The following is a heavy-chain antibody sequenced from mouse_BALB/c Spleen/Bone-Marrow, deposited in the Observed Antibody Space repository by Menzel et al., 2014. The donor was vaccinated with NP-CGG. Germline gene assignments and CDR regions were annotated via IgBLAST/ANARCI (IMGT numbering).Heavy chain of an antibody. CDR2: ILPGGGST. D-gene: IGHD1-1*02. CDR1: GYTFSDYW. V-gene: IGHV1-9*01. J-gene: IGHJ4*01. Sequence: QVQLKESGAELMKPGASVMISCKATGYTFSDYWIEWVKQRPGHGLEWIGEILPGGGSTNYNENFKGKATFTADTSSNTAYMQLSSLTSEDSAVYYCAKGGHVMDYWGQGTSVTVSS. CDR3: AKGGHVMDY.